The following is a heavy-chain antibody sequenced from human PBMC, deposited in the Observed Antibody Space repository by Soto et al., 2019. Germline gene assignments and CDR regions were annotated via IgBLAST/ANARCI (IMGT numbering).Heavy chain of an antibody. V-gene: IGHV5-51*01. CDR3: ARHRVVVAATRFRYYYYYGMDV. D-gene: IGHD2-15*01. CDR2: IYPGDSDT. CDR1: GYSFTSYW. Sequence: LGESLKISCKGSGYSFTSYWIGWVRQMPGKGLEWMGIIYPGDSDTRYSPSFQGQVTISADKSISTAYLQWSSLKASDTAMYYCARHRVVVAATRFRYYYYYGMDVWGQGTTVTSP. J-gene: IGHJ6*02.